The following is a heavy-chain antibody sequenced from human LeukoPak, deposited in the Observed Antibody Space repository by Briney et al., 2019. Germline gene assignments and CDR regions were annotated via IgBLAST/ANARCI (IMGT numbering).Heavy chain of an antibody. CDR2: ISGYNGHT. J-gene: IGHJ4*02. CDR3: ARVSGSYRGAIDY. Sequence: ASVKVSCKASGYTFSSYGISWVRQAPGQGLEWMGWISGYNGHTKYAQKVQGRVTMTIDTSTSTVYMELRSLRSDDTAVYHCARVSGSYRGAIDYWGQGTLVTVSS. D-gene: IGHD1-26*01. CDR1: GYTFSSYG. V-gene: IGHV1-18*01.